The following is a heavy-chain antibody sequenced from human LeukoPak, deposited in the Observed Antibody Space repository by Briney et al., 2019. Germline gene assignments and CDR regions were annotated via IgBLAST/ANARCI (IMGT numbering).Heavy chain of an antibody. CDR2: ISYDGSNK. CDR1: GFTFSSYA. Sequence: PGGSLRLSCAASGFTFSSYAMSWVRQAPGKGLEWVAVISYDGSNKYYADSVKGRFTISRDNSKNTLYLQMNSLRAEDTAVYYCARPIAVADFDPWGQGTLVTVSS. CDR3: ARPIAVADFDP. D-gene: IGHD6-19*01. J-gene: IGHJ5*02. V-gene: IGHV3-30*03.